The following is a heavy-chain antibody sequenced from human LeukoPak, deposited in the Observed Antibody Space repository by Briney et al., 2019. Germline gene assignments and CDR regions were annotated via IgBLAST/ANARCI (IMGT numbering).Heavy chain of an antibody. D-gene: IGHD1/OR15-1a*01. V-gene: IGHV5-51*01. CDR3: ARLKNNMVFYGLDV. CDR1: GSSFTTYW. J-gene: IGHJ6*02. Sequence: GESLKISCKGSGSSFTTYWIGWVRQLPGKGLEWMGIIYPGDSDTRYSPSFQGQVSISADKSINTVYLQWRSLEASDTAMYYCARLKNNMVFYGLDVWGQGTTITVSS. CDR2: IYPGDSDT.